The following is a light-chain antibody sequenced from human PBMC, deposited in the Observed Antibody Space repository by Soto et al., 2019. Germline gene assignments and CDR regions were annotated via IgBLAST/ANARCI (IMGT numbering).Light chain of an antibody. Sequence: EIVMTQAPATLSVSPGERAIISCRASQSVGSNLAWFQQKPGQAPRLLMFAASTRAASFPARFSGSGSGTEFTLTISSLQYEDFAVYYCQQYQNWPRTFGKGTKVDIK. CDR2: AAS. J-gene: IGKJ1*01. CDR1: QSVGSN. V-gene: IGKV3-15*01. CDR3: QQYQNWPRT.